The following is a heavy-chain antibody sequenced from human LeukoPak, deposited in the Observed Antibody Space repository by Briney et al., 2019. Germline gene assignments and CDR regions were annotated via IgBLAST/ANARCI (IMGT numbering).Heavy chain of an antibody. D-gene: IGHD3-3*01. J-gene: IGHJ6*02. CDR2: IRSKANSYAT. CDR3: TSPYDYDFWSGYQSYYYYGMDV. V-gene: IGHV3-73*01. Sequence: PGGSLRLSCAASGFTFSGSAMLWVRQASGKGLEWVGRIRSKANSYATAYAASVKGRFTISRDDSKNTAYLQMNSLKTEDTAVYYCTSPYDYDFWSGYQSYYYYGMDVWGQGTTVTVSS. CDR1: GFTFSGSA.